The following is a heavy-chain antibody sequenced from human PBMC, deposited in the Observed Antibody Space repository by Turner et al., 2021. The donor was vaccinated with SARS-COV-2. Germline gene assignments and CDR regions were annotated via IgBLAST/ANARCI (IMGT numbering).Heavy chain of an antibody. CDR2: STETNGYR. V-gene: IGHV3-21*06. D-gene: IGHD3-10*01. CDR1: GFTFRNYC. CDR3: AECGAATFLRQNCFDP. Sequence: VQLVDSGGVLVDPGGTRTFSCASSGFTFRNYCLTWVRQARGTGLEWVSSSTETNGYRYYTDSVRGRFATSRDNATNTLDLHTNSLRAVDTALCDCAECGAATFLRQNCFDPWGQGTKVTVSS. J-gene: IGHJ5*02.